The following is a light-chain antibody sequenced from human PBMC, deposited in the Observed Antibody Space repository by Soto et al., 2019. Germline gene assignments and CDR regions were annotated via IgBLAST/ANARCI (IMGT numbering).Light chain of an antibody. J-gene: IGKJ1*01. Sequence: MLTQSARTLSLSPGERATLSCRASQSVSSNYLAWYQQKPGQAPRLLIYGASSRATGIPDRFSGSGSGTDFSLTISRVEPEDFAVYYCQQYGSSPRTFGQGTKVDIK. CDR1: QSVSSNY. CDR3: QQYGSSPRT. V-gene: IGKV3-20*01. CDR2: GAS.